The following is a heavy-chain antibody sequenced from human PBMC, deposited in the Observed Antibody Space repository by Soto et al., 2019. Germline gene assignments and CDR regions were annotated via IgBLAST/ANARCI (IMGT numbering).Heavy chain of an antibody. Sequence: SETLALSCTVSGGCISGAYWRWVRQPPGKGLEWIGYMYNTGSTVYNPSFKSRVTISVDTSKNQFPLKLNSVTAADTAVYYCARDLWGYCGTDCYPMDVWGQGTTVT. CDR2: MYNTGST. J-gene: IGHJ6*02. CDR1: GGCISGAY. V-gene: IGHV4-59*01. CDR3: ARDLWGYCGTDCYPMDV. D-gene: IGHD2-21*02.